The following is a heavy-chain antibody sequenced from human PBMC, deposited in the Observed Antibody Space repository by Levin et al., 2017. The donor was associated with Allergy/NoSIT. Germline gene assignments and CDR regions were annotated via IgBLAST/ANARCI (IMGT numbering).Heavy chain of an antibody. V-gene: IGHV1-18*01. CDR1: GYTFTTYG. CDR3: ARDCDDTAKIIADY. CDR2: ISPRSGKT. D-gene: IGHD5-18*01. Sequence: GESLKISCKASGYTFTTYGISWVRQAPGQGLEWMGWISPRSGKTEFAEKLRGRVTMTTDTSTTTAYMELRSLRFDDTATYYCARDCDDTAKIIADYWGQGTLITVSS. J-gene: IGHJ4*02.